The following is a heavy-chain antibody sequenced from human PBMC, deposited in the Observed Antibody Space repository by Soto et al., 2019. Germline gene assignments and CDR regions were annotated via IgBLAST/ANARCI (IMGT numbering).Heavy chain of an antibody. CDR3: ARVSPITMVRGVIGYYFDY. V-gene: IGHV3-66*01. D-gene: IGHD3-10*01. CDR1: GFTVSSNY. CDR2: IYSGGST. J-gene: IGHJ4*02. Sequence: PGGSLILSCAASGFTVSSNYMSWVRQAPGKGLEWVSVIYSGGSTYYADSVKGRFTISRDNSKNTLYLQMNSLRAEDTAVYYCARVSPITMVRGVIGYYFDYWGQGTLVTVSS.